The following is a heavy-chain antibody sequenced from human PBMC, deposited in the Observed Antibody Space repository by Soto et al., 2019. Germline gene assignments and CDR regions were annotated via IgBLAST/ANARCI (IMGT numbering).Heavy chain of an antibody. J-gene: IGHJ4*02. V-gene: IGHV3-33*01. D-gene: IGHD5-18*01. CDR2: IWYDGSNK. CDR3: ARIGDTAMGPYYFDY. CDR1: GFTFSSYG. Sequence: QVQLVESGGGVVQPGRSLRLSCAASGFTFSSYGMHWVRQAPGKGLEWVAVIWYDGSNKYYADSVKGRFTISRDSSKNTLYLQMNSLRAEDTAVYYCARIGDTAMGPYYFDYWGQGTLVTVSS.